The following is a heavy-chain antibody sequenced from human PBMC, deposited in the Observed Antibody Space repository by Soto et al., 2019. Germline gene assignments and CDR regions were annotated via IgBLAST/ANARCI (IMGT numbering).Heavy chain of an antibody. Sequence: SETLSLTCAVSGVTISTYYWSWIRQPPGKGLEWIGYNYHSGTTNYNPSLKSRVTISVDTSKNQFSLRLTSVTAADTAVYYCVREAYIGYGHATEPWGQETLVSVSS. D-gene: IGHD5-12*01. V-gene: IGHV4-59*01. CDR2: NYHSGTT. CDR1: GVTISTYY. J-gene: IGHJ5*02. CDR3: VREAYIGYGHATEP.